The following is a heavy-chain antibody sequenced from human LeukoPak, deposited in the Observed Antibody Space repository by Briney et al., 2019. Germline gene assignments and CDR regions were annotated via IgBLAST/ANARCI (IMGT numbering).Heavy chain of an antibody. D-gene: IGHD3-9*01. J-gene: IGHJ3*02. Sequence: SETLSLTCTVSGGSISSSSYYWGWIRQPPGKGLEWIGSIYYSGSTYYNPSLKSRVTISVDTSKNQFSLKLSSVTAADTAVYYRARQPPSDYDILTGYSPDAFDIWGQGTVVTVSS. CDR2: IYYSGST. CDR3: ARQPPSDYDILTGYSPDAFDI. V-gene: IGHV4-39*01. CDR1: GGSISSSSYY.